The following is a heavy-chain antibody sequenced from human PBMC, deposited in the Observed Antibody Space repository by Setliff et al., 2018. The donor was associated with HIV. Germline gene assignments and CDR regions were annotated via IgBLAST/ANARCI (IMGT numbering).Heavy chain of an antibody. Sequence: GASVKVSCKASGYTFSSYSLHWVRQAPGQGLDWMGWMNPNTGDTGFAQRFQDRFIMTSDTATNTAFLELKSLTSDDTAVYYCVSRQLGGVDFWGQGTLVTVSS. D-gene: IGHD2-8*02. CDR1: GYTFSSYS. V-gene: IGHV1-8*02. CDR2: MNPNTGDT. J-gene: IGHJ4*02. CDR3: VSRQLGGVDF.